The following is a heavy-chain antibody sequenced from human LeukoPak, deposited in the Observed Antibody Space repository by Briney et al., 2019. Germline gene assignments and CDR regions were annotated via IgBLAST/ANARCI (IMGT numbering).Heavy chain of an antibody. Sequence: SETLSLTCTVSGGSISSYYWSWIRQPPGKGLEWIGYIYYSGSTNYNPSLKSRVTISVDTSKNQFSLKLSSVTAADTAVYYCAGVGSSGWSQKYYFDYWGQGTLVTVSS. CDR2: IYYSGST. V-gene: IGHV4-59*01. CDR3: AGVGSSGWSQKYYFDY. J-gene: IGHJ4*02. D-gene: IGHD6-19*01. CDR1: GGSISSYY.